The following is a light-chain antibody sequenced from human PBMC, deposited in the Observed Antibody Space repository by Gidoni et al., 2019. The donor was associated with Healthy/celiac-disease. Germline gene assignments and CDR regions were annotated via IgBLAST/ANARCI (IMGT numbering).Light chain of an antibody. J-gene: IGKJ5*01. CDR1: QSVSSY. V-gene: IGKV3-11*01. CDR3: QQRSNWPIT. Sequence: EIVLTQSPATLSLSPGERATLSCRASQSVSSYLAWYQQKPGQAPRLLIYDASNRATGIPDRFSGSGSGTDFTLTISSLEPEDFAVYYCQQRSNWPITFGQXTRLEIK. CDR2: DAS.